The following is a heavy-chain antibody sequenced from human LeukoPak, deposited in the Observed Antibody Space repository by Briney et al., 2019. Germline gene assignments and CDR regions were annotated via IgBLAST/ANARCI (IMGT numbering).Heavy chain of an antibody. D-gene: IGHD6-13*01. CDR3: ELSSSWYGGFFDY. CDR1: GFTFSSYA. J-gene: IGHJ4*02. CDR2: ISYDGSNK. V-gene: IGHV3-30*04. Sequence: AGGSLRLSCAASGFTFSSYAMHWVRQAPGKGLEWVAVISYDGSNKYYADSVKGRFTISRDNSKNTLYLQMNSLRAEDTAVSYCELSSSWYGGFFDYWGQGTLVTVSS.